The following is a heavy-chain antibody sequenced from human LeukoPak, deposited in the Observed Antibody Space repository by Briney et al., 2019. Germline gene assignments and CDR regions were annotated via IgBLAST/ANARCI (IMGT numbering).Heavy chain of an antibody. D-gene: IGHD3-16*01. Sequence: PGGSLRLSCAASGFTFSSYSMKRVRQAPGKGLEWVSYISSSSTTIHYADSVKGRFTISRDNAKNSLYLQMISLRDEDTAVYYCARGSVGEFWGQGTLVTVSS. CDR3: ARGSVGEF. V-gene: IGHV3-48*02. CDR1: GFTFSSYS. CDR2: ISSSSTTI. J-gene: IGHJ4*02.